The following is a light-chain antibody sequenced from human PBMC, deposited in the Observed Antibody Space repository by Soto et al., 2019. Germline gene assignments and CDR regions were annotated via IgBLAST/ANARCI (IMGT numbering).Light chain of an antibody. Sequence: LNQSPSSLSFSPGERVTISCRASQGISSYLAWYQQKPGKAPRLLIYAASTMQSGVPSRFSGSGSGTDFTLTISRLEPDDFAVYYCQQYGTSPWTFGQGTKVDI. V-gene: IGKV1-9*01. J-gene: IGKJ1*01. CDR2: AAS. CDR3: QQYGTSPWT. CDR1: QGISSY.